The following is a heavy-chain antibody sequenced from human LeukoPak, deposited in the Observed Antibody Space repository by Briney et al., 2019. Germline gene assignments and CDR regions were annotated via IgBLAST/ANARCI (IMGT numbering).Heavy chain of an antibody. CDR3: ARVQGYCSSTSCSLWDY. Sequence: PGGSLRLSCAASGFTFSDYYMIWIRQTPGKGLEWVSYISSSSSYTNYADSVKGRFTISRDNAKNSLYLQMNSLRAEDTAVYYCARVQGYCSSTSCSLWDYWGQGTMVTVSS. CDR1: GFTFSDYY. J-gene: IGHJ4*02. CDR2: ISSSSSYT. V-gene: IGHV3-11*06. D-gene: IGHD2-2*01.